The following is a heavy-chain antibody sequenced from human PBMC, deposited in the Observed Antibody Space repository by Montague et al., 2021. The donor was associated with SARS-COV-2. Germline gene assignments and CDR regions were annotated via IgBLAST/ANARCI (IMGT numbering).Heavy chain of an antibody. CDR1: GGSINNYF. V-gene: IGHV4-59*08. Sequence: SETLSLTCSVSGGSINNYFWGWIRQTPGKGLEWIGYIFYNGYTKYNPPLESRVTLSVDTPGNQFFLSLRSVTASDTATYFCARHSVSEDGTFFRSYFDPWGQGAQVIVSS. CDR3: ARHSVSEDGTFFRSYFDP. D-gene: IGHD1-1*01. CDR2: IFYNGYT. J-gene: IGHJ5*02.